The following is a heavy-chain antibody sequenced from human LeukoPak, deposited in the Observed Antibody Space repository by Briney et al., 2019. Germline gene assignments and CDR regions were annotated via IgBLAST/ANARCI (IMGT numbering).Heavy chain of an antibody. V-gene: IGHV4-61*01. CDR2: IYYSGST. J-gene: IGHJ4*02. D-gene: IGHD5-24*01. Sequence: SETLSLTCTVSGGSVSSGSYYWSWIRQPPGKGLEWIGYIYYSGSTNYNPSLKSRVTISVDTSKNQFSLKLSSVTAADTAVYYCASYRWLQFDYWGQGTLVTVSS. CDR3: ASYRWLQFDY. CDR1: GGSVSSGSYY.